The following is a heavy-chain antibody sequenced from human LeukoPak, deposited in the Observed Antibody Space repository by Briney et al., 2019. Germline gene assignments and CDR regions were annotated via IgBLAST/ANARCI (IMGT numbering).Heavy chain of an antibody. CDR3: ARVDGYYWFDP. J-gene: IGHJ5*02. CDR1: GGTFSSYA. Sequence: SSVKVSCKASGGTFSSYAISWVRQAPGHGREWMGRIIPILGIANYAQKFQGRVTITADKSTSTAYMELSSLRSEDTAAYCCARVDGYYWFDPWGQGALVTVSS. D-gene: IGHD5-24*01. V-gene: IGHV1-69*04. CDR2: IIPILGIA.